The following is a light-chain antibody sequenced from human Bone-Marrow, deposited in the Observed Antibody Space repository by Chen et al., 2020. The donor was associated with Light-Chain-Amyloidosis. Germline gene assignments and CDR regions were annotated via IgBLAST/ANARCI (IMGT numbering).Light chain of an antibody. Sequence: QSALTQPASVSESPGPSLTISCTGTSSDLGGYNFVSWYQQHPGKAPKLMIFDVSSRPSGVSDRFSGSKSGNTASLTISGLQAEDEATYYCSSFTSSRTVVFGTGTRLTVL. J-gene: IGLJ2*01. CDR3: SSFTSSRTVV. CDR1: SSDLGGYNF. CDR2: DVS. V-gene: IGLV2-14*03.